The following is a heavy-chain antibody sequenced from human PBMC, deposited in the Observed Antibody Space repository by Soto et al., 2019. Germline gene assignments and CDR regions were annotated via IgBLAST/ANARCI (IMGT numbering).Heavy chain of an antibody. D-gene: IGHD4-17*01. CDR1: GGTFSTSS. V-gene: IGHV1-69*14. Sequence: QVHLVQSGAEVKKPGSSVKVSCKASGGTFSTSSINWLRQAPGQRPEWMGNILPVFGTADYAQKFRDRVTITADKSTNTAYMELRSLLSEDAAVYYCARVHEYGGNSDACDIWGQGTVVTVSS. CDR3: ARVHEYGGNSDACDI. J-gene: IGHJ3*02. CDR2: ILPVFGTA.